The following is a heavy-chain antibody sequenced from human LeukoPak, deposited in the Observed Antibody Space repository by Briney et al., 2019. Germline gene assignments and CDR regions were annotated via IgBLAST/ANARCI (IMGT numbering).Heavy chain of an antibody. V-gene: IGHV1-69*13. CDR1: GGTFSSYA. CDR3: ARSPWSGYSTYYYYYYMDV. CDR2: IIPIFGTA. Sequence: SVKLSCKASGGTFSSYAISWVRQAPGQGLEWMGGIIPIFGTANYAQKFQGRVTITADESTSTAYMELSSLRSEDTAVYYCARSPWSGYSTYYYYYYMDVWGKGTTVTVS. J-gene: IGHJ6*03. D-gene: IGHD3-3*01.